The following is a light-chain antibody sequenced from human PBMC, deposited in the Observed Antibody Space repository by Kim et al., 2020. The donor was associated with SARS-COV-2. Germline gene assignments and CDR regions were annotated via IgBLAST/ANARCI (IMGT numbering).Light chain of an antibody. CDR3: QVGDGGTDNGL. J-gene: IGLJ2*01. CDR2: LVK. Sequence: SYELTQPPSLSVAPGETATISCGGNDIGRKSVHWYQQRPGQAPALVFCLVKAGPSGIPYGFSGSTFETSATWTISGVEEGVGADYYCQVGDGGTDNGLFG. V-gene: IGLV3-21*01. CDR1: DIGRKS.